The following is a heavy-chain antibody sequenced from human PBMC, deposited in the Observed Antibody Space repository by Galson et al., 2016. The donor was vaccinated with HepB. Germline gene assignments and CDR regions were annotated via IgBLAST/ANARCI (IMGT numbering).Heavy chain of an antibody. CDR2: ISSSSSTI. CDR1: GFTFSSYS. D-gene: IGHD6-19*01. CDR3: ARDLSSGWYSPYYYYGMDV. J-gene: IGHJ6*02. V-gene: IGHV3-48*02. Sequence: SLRLSCAASGFTFSSYSMNWVRQAPGKGLEWVSYISSSSSTIYYADSVKGRFTISRDNAKNSLYLQMNSLRDEDTAVYYCARDLSSGWYSPYYYYGMDVWGQGTTLTVSS.